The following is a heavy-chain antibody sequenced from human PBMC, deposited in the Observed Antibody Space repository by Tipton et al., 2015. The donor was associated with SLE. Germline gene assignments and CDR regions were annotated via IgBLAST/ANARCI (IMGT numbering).Heavy chain of an antibody. CDR2: ISGSGGST. Sequence: SLRLSCAASGFTFSSYAMSWVRQAPGKGLEWVSAISGSGGSTYYADSVKGRFTISRDNSKNTLYLQMNSLRAEDTAVYYCAKTPPRDYGYNYYYYYMDVWGKGTTVTVSS. CDR1: GFTFSSYA. J-gene: IGHJ6*03. V-gene: IGHV3-23*01. D-gene: IGHD5-18*01. CDR3: AKTPPRDYGYNYYYYYMDV.